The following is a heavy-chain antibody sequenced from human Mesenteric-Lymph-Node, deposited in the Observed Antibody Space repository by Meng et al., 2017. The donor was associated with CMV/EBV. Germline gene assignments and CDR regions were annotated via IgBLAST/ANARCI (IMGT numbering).Heavy chain of an antibody. J-gene: IGHJ6*02. CDR2: IYYSGST. V-gene: IGHV4-61*01. D-gene: IGHD4-11*01. CDR1: GGSVSSGSYY. Sequence: GSLRLSCTVSGGSVSSGSYYWSWIRQPPGKGLEWIGYIYYSGSTNYNPSLKSRVTISVDTSKNQFSLKLSSVTAADTAVYYCARGDLLAVTPIAYYYYGMDVWGQGTTVTVSS. CDR3: ARGDLLAVTPIAYYYYGMDV.